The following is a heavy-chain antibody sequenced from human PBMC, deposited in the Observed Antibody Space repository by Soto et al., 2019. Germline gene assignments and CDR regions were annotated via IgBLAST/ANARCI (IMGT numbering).Heavy chain of an antibody. V-gene: IGHV1-69*01. CDR1: RDAFSKYA. CDR2: IIPIFGSR. CDR3: ARGETYLGV. Sequence: QVQLVQSGAEVRKPGASVKVSCKASRDAFSKYAFNWVRPAPGQGLDWMGWIIPIFGSRIYAEKFQGRVTITADEATSTASMALRGLRCEDTAVYYCARGETYLGVWGQGATVTGSS. D-gene: IGHD3-16*01. J-gene: IGHJ6*02.